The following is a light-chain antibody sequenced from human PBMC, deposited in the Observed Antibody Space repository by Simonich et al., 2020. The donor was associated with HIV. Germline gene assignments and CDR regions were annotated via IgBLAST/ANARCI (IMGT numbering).Light chain of an antibody. V-gene: IGKV1-13*02. J-gene: IGKJ5*01. CDR3: QQFNSNPRT. Sequence: AIQLTGSPSSLSASVGDRVTITCRASQGINRALVWYQQKPGKAPKVLSYDASTLESGVPSRFSGRGSGTDFTLTISSLQPEDFATYFCQQFNSNPRTFGQGTRLEIK. CDR2: DAS. CDR1: QGINRA.